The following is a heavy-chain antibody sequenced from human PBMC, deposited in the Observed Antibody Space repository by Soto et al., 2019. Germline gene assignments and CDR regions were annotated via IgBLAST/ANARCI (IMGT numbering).Heavy chain of an antibody. CDR1: GGSISSGDYY. D-gene: IGHD2-2*01. Sequence: PSETLSLTCTVSGGSISSGDYYWSWIRQPPGKGLEWIGYIYYSGSTYYNPSLKSRVTISVDTSKNQFSLKLSSVTAADTAVYYCARDNKKIVLVPAAGPYYYYGMDVWGQGTTVTVSS. J-gene: IGHJ6*02. V-gene: IGHV4-30-4*01. CDR3: ARDNKKIVLVPAAGPYYYYGMDV. CDR2: IYYSGST.